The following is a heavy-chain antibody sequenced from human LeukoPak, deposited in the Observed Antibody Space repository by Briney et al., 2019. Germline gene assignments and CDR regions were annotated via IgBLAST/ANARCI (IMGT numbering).Heavy chain of an antibody. V-gene: IGHV4-61*02. J-gene: IGHJ4*02. Sequence: SETLSLTCTVSGGSISSGSYYWSWIRQPAGKGLEGIGRIYTSGSTNYNPSLKSRVTISVDTSKNQFSLKLSSVTAADTAVYYCARGQYSSGWSLFDYWGQGTLVTVSS. D-gene: IGHD6-19*01. CDR2: IYTSGST. CDR3: ARGQYSSGWSLFDY. CDR1: GGSISSGSYY.